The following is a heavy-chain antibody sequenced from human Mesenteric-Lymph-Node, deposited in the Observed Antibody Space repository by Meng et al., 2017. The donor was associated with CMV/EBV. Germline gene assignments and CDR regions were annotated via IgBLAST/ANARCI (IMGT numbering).Heavy chain of an antibody. Sequence: ETLSLTCAASGFTFNSYTMNWVRQAPGKGLEWVSSITSTGTYIYYADSVKGRFTISRDNAKKSLFLQMNSLRAADTAVYYCATDYRIGGGPNWGQGTLVTVSS. CDR2: ITSTGTYI. V-gene: IGHV3-21*01. CDR3: ATDYRIGGGPN. CDR1: GFTFNSYT. D-gene: IGHD1-26*01. J-gene: IGHJ4*02.